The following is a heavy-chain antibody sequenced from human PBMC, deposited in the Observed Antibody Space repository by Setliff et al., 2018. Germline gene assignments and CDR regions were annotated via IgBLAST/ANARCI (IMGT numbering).Heavy chain of an antibody. CDR1: GGSFSTYY. D-gene: IGHD3-16*01. J-gene: IGHJ4*02. V-gene: IGHV4-34*01. CDR3: ARSTYYSTWHYFDH. CDR2: INHSGST. Sequence: PSETLSLTCAVYGGSFSTYYWIWIRQPPGKGLEWIGEINHSGSTNYNPSLKSRVTLSINRSNNQVSLKLRSVTAADTAVYYCARSTYYSTWHYFDHWGQGILVTVSS.